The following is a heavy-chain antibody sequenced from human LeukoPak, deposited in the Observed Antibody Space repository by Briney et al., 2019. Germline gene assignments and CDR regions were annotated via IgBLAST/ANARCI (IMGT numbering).Heavy chain of an antibody. CDR1: RGSISSSSYH. CDR2: IYYSGST. D-gene: IGHD1-1*01. Sequence: SETLSPTCTVSRGSISSSSYHWGWIRQPPGKGLEWIGSIYYSGSTYYNPSLKSRVTISVDTSKNQFSLKLSSVTAADTVVYYCAREWNWGQGTLVTVSS. J-gene: IGHJ4*02. V-gene: IGHV4-39*01. CDR3: AREWN.